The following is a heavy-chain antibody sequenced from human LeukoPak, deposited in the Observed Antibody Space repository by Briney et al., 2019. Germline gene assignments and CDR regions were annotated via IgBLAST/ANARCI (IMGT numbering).Heavy chain of an antibody. J-gene: IGHJ4*02. CDR1: GFTFSSYA. CDR2: ISYDGSNK. D-gene: IGHD6-13*01. CDR3: ASFIAAAGIGGL. V-gene: IGHV3-30-3*01. Sequence: QPGRSLRLSCAASGFTFSSYAMHWVRQAPGKGLEWVAVISYDGSNKYYADSVKGRFTISRDNSKNTLYLQMNSLRAEDTAVYYCASFIAAAGIGGLWGQGTLVTVSS.